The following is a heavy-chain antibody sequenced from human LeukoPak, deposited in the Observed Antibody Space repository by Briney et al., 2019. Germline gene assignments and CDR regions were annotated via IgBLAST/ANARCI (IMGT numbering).Heavy chain of an antibody. J-gene: IGHJ6*03. CDR3: ARDRGDCSGGSCYSFLTDYYMDV. CDR1: GGSISSSNW. Sequence: SGTLSPTCAVSGGSISSSNWWSWVRQPPGKGLEWIGEIYHSGSTNYNPSLKSRVTISVDKSKNQFSLKLSSMTAADTAVYYCARDRGDCSGGSCYSFLTDYYMDVWGKGTTVTVSS. D-gene: IGHD2-15*01. CDR2: IYHSGST. V-gene: IGHV4-4*02.